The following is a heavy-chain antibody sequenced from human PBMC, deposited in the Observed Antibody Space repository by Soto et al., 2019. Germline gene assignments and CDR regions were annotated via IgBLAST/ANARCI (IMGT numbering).Heavy chain of an antibody. D-gene: IGHD2-15*01. Sequence: QLLESGGGLVQPGGSLRLSCGASGFAFDTFAMSWLRQAPGKGLEWISTIVRSGDTTYYADSVKGRFTISRDNSNKTLYLQMNSRRAEDTAIFYCAKRGVGCRHFDYWGQGIVVTVSS. V-gene: IGHV3-23*01. CDR3: AKRGVGCRHFDY. CDR2: IVRSGDTT. CDR1: GFAFDTFA. J-gene: IGHJ4*02.